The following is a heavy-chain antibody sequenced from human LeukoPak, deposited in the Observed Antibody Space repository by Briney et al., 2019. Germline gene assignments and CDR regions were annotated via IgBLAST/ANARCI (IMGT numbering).Heavy chain of an antibody. D-gene: IGHD5-18*01. Sequence: PGGSLRLSCAASGFTFSSYSMNWVRQAPGKGLEWVSYISSSSSTIYYADSVKGRFTISRDNSRSTLSLQMDSLGAEDTATYYCATYRQIQVPFEFWGQGTLVTVSS. CDR2: ISSSSSTI. CDR1: GFTFSSYS. V-gene: IGHV3-48*01. J-gene: IGHJ4*02. CDR3: ATYRQIQVPFEF.